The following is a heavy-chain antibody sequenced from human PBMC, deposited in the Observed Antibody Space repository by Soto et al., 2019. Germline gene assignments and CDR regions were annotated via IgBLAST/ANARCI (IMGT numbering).Heavy chain of an antibody. V-gene: IGHV1-18*01. CDR1: GYTFRNFG. CDR2: ISAYNANA. CDR3: ARENSYFDY. Sequence: QIQLLQSGAEVKKPGASVKVTCKASGYTFRNFGIIWVRQAPGQGLEWMGWISAYNANANYAQKFQGRLTMTADTSTSTAYMELRSLRSDDTAVYYCARENSYFDYWGQGTLVTVSS. J-gene: IGHJ4*02.